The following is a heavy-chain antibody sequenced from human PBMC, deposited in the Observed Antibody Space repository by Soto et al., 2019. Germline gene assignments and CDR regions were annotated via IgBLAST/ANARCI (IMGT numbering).Heavy chain of an antibody. V-gene: IGHV4-59*01. CDR3: ARSYGSGSSNDY. CDR1: GGSISIYY. CDR2: IYYSGST. D-gene: IGHD3-10*01. Sequence: PSETLSLTCTVSGGSISIYYWSWIRQPPGKGLEWIGYIYYSGSTNYNPSLKSRVTISVDTSKNQFSLKLSSVTAADTAVYYCARSYGSGSSNDYWGQGTLVTVSS. J-gene: IGHJ4*02.